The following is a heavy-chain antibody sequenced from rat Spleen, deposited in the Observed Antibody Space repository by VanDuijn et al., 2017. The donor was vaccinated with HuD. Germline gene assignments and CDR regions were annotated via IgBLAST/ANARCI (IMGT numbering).Heavy chain of an antibody. Sequence: EVQLVESGGGLVQPGRSLKLSCAASGFTFNNYGMAWVRQAPTKGLEWVAIISYEGSGTYYGDSVKGRFTISRDKAKSTLYLQMNSLRSEDTATYYCARFYDGYYHPFDYWGQGTLVTVSS. D-gene: IGHD1-12*03. CDR3: ARFYDGYYHPFDY. CDR2: ISYEGSGT. CDR1: GFTFNNYG. V-gene: IGHV5-29*01. J-gene: IGHJ3*01.